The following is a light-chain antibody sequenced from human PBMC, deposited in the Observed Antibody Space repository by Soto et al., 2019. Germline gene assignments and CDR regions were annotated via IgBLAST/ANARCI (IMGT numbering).Light chain of an antibody. CDR2: AAS. Sequence: DIQMTHSPSSLCASVGDRVSITCLASQGISTYLNWYQQKPGKAPKVLIYAASSLQSGVPSRFSGSGSETDFTLTISSLQPEDFATYSCQQSNSITWTFGQGTKVDIK. CDR3: QQSNSITWT. V-gene: IGKV1-39*01. CDR1: QGISTY. J-gene: IGKJ1*01.